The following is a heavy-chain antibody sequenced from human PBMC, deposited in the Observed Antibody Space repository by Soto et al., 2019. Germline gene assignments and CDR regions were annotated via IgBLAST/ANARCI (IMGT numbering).Heavy chain of an antibody. J-gene: IGHJ6*02. Sequence: SETLSLTCTVSGDSISSGDYYWSWIRQHPGKGLEWIGYIYFSGSTYYNPSLKSRVTILLDTSKNRFSLNLSSVTAADTAVYYCAGFLVIVPGGGGMDVWGQGTTVTVSS. CDR1: GDSISSGDYY. D-gene: IGHD2-2*01. CDR3: AGFLVIVPGGGGMDV. V-gene: IGHV4-31*03. CDR2: IYFSGST.